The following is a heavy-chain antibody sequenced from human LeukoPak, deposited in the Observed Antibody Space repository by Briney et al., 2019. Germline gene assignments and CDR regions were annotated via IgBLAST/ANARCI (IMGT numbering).Heavy chain of an antibody. D-gene: IGHD6-19*01. CDR2: ISGSGGST. CDR1: GFTFSSYA. J-gene: IGHJ4*02. Sequence: GGSLRLSCAASGFTFSSYAMSWVRQAPGKGLEWVSAISGSGGSTYYADSVKGRFAISRDNSKNTLYLQMNSLRAEDTAVYYCAKDLTKQWLLNGLDYWGQGTLVTVSS. CDR3: AKDLTKQWLLNGLDY. V-gene: IGHV3-23*01.